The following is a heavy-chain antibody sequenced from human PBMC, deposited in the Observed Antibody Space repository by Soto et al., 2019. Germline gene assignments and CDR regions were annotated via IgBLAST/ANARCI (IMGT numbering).Heavy chain of an antibody. Sequence: WETLSLTCTVSGGSISSYYWSWIRQPPGKGLEWIGYIYYSGSTNYNPSLKSRVTISVDTAKNQFSLKLSSVTAADTAVYYCARSTYYDFWSGYPNWFDPSGQGTLVTLSS. CDR2: IYYSGST. V-gene: IGHV4-59*01. CDR1: GGSISSYY. CDR3: ARSTYYDFWSGYPNWFDP. D-gene: IGHD3-3*01. J-gene: IGHJ5*02.